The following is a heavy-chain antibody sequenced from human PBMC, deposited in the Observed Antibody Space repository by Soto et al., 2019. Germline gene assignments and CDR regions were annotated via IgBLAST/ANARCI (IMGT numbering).Heavy chain of an antibody. D-gene: IGHD6-19*01. Sequence: SETLSLTCAVSGYSVSDSNCWGCIRQPPGKGLEWMGHIYNSGSTYYKSSLKGRVTMSIDTSKNQFSLRLYSVTAVDTAVYYCARKYGIPVAGTFDSWGQGILVTSPQ. CDR2: IYNSGST. J-gene: IGHJ4*02. CDR3: ARKYGIPVAGTFDS. V-gene: IGHV4-28*01. CDR1: GYSVSDSNC.